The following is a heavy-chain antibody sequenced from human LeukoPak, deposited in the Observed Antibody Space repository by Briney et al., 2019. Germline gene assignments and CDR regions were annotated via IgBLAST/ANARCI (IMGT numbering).Heavy chain of an antibody. D-gene: IGHD3-9*01. V-gene: IGHV4-59*01. CDR2: IYNSGST. J-gene: IGHJ6*02. CDR1: GGSTRTSY. Sequence: PSETLSLTCTVSGGSTRTSYWSWIRQPPGKGLEWIGCIYNSGSTRYNPSLKSRVTISEDTSKNQFSLNLPSVTAADTAVYYCARASPGAIFYYGMDVWGQGTTVTVSS. CDR3: ARASPGAIFYYGMDV.